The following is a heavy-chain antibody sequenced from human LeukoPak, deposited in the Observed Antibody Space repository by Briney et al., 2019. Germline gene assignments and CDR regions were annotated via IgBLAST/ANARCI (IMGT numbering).Heavy chain of an antibody. Sequence: GGSLRLSCAASGFTFSSSWMHWVRQGPGKGLEWVSRVNSDGSRTTYADSVKGRSTISRDNAKNTLYLQMNSLRAEDTAVYYCARVVDDYDSGGFSWFDYWGQGTLVTVSS. CDR3: ARVVDDYDSGGFSWFDY. V-gene: IGHV3-74*03. CDR1: GFTFSSSW. CDR2: VNSDGSRT. D-gene: IGHD3-22*01. J-gene: IGHJ4*02.